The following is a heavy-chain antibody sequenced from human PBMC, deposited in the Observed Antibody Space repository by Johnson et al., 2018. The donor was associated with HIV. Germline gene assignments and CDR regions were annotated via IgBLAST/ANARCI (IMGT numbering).Heavy chain of an antibody. D-gene: IGHD4-17*01. Sequence: VQLVESGGGLVQPGGSLRLSCVASGFTFSSYTLHWVRPAPGKGLEYASAMSSNGGSTYYANSVKGRFTISRDNSKNTLYLQMGNLRADDMAVYYCAREETTAPAAFDIWGQGTMVTVSS. CDR3: AREETTAPAAFDI. V-gene: IGHV3-64*01. J-gene: IGHJ3*02. CDR2: MSSNGGST. CDR1: GFTFSSYT.